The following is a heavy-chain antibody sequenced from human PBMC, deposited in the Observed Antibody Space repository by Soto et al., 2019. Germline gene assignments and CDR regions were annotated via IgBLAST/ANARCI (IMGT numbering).Heavy chain of an antibody. D-gene: IGHD3-10*01. CDR3: AREGQITMVRGVIRSSGMDV. Sequence: SETLSLTCAVSGYSISSGYYWGWLRQPPGKGLEWIGSIYHGGSTYYNPSLNRRVTLSIDMTNNPVSLILNSVTAADTAVYYCAREGQITMVRGVIRSSGMDVWGQGTTVTVSS. CDR2: IYHGGST. CDR1: GYSISSGYY. J-gene: IGHJ6*02. V-gene: IGHV4-38-2*02.